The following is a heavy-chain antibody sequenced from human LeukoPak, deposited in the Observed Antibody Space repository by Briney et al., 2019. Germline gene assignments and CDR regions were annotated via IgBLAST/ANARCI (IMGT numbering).Heavy chain of an antibody. Sequence: PGRSLRLSCTASGFTFGDFAMSWVRQAPGKGLEWVSAISDNGGSTFYADSVKGRFTISRDNSKNTLCLQMNSLRAEDTAVYYCAPDFPAAGTYYGMDVWGQGTTVTVSS. D-gene: IGHD6-13*01. J-gene: IGHJ6*02. CDR1: GFTFGDFA. CDR3: APDFPAAGTYYGMDV. V-gene: IGHV3-23*01. CDR2: ISDNGGST.